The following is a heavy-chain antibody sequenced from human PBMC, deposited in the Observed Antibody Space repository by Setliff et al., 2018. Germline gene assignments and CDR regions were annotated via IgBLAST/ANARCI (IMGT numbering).Heavy chain of an antibody. D-gene: IGHD3-22*01. Sequence: PSETLSLTCAVYGGSFSTYYWIWIRQPPGKGLEWIGSIYHSGSTYYNPSLKSRVTISVDTSKNQFSLKLSSVTAADTAVYYCARDGSTYYYDSSGYLLWGQGTMVTVSS. CDR3: ARDGSTYYYDSSGYLL. CDR1: GGSFSTYY. V-gene: IGHV4-34*01. J-gene: IGHJ3*01. CDR2: IYHSGST.